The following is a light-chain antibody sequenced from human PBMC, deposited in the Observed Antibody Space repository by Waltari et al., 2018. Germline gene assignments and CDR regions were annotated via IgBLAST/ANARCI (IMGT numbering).Light chain of an antibody. CDR2: EVS. V-gene: IGLV2-8*01. CDR1: SSDDGGYNY. CDR3: SSYAGSNNPYV. J-gene: IGLJ1*01. Sequence: QSALTQPPSASGSPGQSVTISCTRTSSDDGGYNYVPWYQQHPGKAPKRMIYEVSKRPSGVPDRFSGSKSGNTASLTVSGLQAEDEADYYCSSYAGSNNPYVFGTGTKVTVL.